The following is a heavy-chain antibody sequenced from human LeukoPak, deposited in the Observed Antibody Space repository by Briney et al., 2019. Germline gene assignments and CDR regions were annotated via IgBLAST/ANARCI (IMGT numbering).Heavy chain of an antibody. D-gene: IGHD3-22*01. V-gene: IGHV1-69*05. Sequence: SVKVSCKASGGTFSSYAISWVRQAPAQGLEWMGKIIPIFWTANYAQKFQGRVTITTDESTSTAYLELSSLRSEDTAVYYCAGGPMIEPSPVGYWGQGTLVTVSS. J-gene: IGHJ4*02. CDR1: GGTFSSYA. CDR3: AGGPMIEPSPVGY. CDR2: IIPIFWTA.